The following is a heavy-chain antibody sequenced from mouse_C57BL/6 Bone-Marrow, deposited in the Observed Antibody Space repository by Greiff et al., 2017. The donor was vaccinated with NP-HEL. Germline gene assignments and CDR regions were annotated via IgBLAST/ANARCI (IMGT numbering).Heavy chain of an antibody. V-gene: IGHV1-81*01. Sequence: VQLKESGAELARPGASVKLSCKASGYTFTSYGISWVKQRTGQGLEWIGEIYPRSGNTYYNEKFKGKATLTADKSSSTAYMELRSLTSEDSAVYFCAREGLCAMDYWGQGTSVTVSS. CDR1: GYTFTSYG. CDR2: IYPRSGNT. CDR3: AREGLCAMDY. D-gene: IGHD3-1*01. J-gene: IGHJ4*01.